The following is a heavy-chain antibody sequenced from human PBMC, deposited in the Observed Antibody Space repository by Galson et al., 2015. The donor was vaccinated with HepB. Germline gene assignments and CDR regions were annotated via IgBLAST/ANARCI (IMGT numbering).Heavy chain of an antibody. CDR1: GYTFTGYY. V-gene: IGHV1-2*06. Sequence: SVKVSCKASGYTFTGYYMHWVRQAPGQGLEWMGRINPNSGGTNYAQKFQGRVTMTRDTSISTAYMELSRLRSDDTAVYYCAREGGGCSGGSCYSVKYWGQGTRVTVSS. D-gene: IGHD2-15*01. J-gene: IGHJ4*02. CDR3: AREGGGCSGGSCYSVKY. CDR2: INPNSGGT.